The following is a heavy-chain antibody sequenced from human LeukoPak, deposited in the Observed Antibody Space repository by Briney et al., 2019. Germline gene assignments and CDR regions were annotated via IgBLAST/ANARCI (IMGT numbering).Heavy chain of an antibody. D-gene: IGHD1-26*01. CDR3: AKDRSGSYSYFDY. V-gene: IGHV3-23*01. J-gene: IGHJ4*02. CDR2: ISGSGGST. CDR1: GFTVSSNY. Sequence: GGSLRLSCAASGFTVSSNYMSWVRQAPGKGLEWVSAISGSGGSTYYADSVKGRFTISRDNSKNTLYLQMNSLRAEDTAVYYCAKDRSGSYSYFDYWGQGTLVTVSS.